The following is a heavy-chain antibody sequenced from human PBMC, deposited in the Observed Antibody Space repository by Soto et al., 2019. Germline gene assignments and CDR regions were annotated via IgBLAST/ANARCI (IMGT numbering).Heavy chain of an antibody. CDR3: ARGGYGEMRKLDP. J-gene: IGHJ5*02. V-gene: IGHV1-8*01. CDR1: GYTLTSYD. Sequence: ASVKVSCKASGYTLTSYDMNWVRQATGQGLEWMGWMNPNSGNTGYAQKFQGRVTMTRNTSISTAYMELSRLRSDDTAVYYCARGGYGEMRKLDPWGQGTLVTVSS. CDR2: MNPNSGNT. D-gene: IGHD5-18*01.